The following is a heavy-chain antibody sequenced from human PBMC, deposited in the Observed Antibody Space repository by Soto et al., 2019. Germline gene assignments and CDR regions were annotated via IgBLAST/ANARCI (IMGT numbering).Heavy chain of an antibody. CDR3: ARDRRGIAAAGSHFDY. D-gene: IGHD6-13*01. CDR1: GFTFSSYG. Sequence: GGSLRLSCAASGFTFSSYGMHWVRQAPGKGLEWVAVISYDGSNKYYADSVKGRFTISRDNSKNTLYLQMNSLRAEDTAVYYCARDRRGIAAAGSHFDYWGQGTLVTVSS. V-gene: IGHV3-30*03. CDR2: ISYDGSNK. J-gene: IGHJ4*02.